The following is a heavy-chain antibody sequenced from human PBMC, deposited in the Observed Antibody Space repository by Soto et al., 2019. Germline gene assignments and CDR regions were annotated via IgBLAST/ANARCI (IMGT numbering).Heavy chain of an antibody. D-gene: IGHD1-1*01. V-gene: IGHV3-11*06. CDR1: GFTFSDHY. J-gene: IGHJ4*02. CDR2: SSNSGSFT. CDR3: VRSGDNYNLLDY. Sequence: GGSLRFSCAASGFTFSDHYMSWIRQAQGKGLEWIGYSSNSGSFTRYADSVKGRFSISRDNAKNSLYLQINSLRCDDTAIYYCVRSGDNYNLLDYWGQGTPVTVSS.